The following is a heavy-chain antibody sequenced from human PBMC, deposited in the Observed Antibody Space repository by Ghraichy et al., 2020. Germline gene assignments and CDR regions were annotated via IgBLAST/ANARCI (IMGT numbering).Heavy chain of an antibody. D-gene: IGHD3-22*01. CDR3: ARAPYDDDGFYDDGFDL. J-gene: IGHJ3*01. CDR1: GGSISSDNYS. V-gene: IGHV4-30-2*01. Sequence: SETLSLTCTVSGGSISSDNYSWNWIRQPPGKGLEWIGYIYHSGTTYYNPSLKGRLNISLDTSKNQFSLRLTSVTAADTAVYYCARAPYDDDGFYDDGFDLWGKGTMFTVSS. CDR2: IYHSGTT.